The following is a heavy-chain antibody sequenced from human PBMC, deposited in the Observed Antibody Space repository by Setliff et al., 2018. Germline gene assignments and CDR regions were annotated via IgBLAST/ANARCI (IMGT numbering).Heavy chain of an antibody. CDR1: GGSINNGSYY. D-gene: IGHD2-15*01. V-gene: IGHV4-61*09. J-gene: IGHJ4*02. CDR3: ASAAAGYCSGRSCYAKLYFDY. CDR2: IYTSGST. Sequence: PSETLSLTCTVSGGSINNGSYYWSWIRQPAGQGLEWIGHIYTSGSTNYNPSLKSRVTISVDTSKNQFSLKLSSVTAADTAVYYCASAAAGYCSGRSCYAKLYFDYWGQGTLVTVSS.